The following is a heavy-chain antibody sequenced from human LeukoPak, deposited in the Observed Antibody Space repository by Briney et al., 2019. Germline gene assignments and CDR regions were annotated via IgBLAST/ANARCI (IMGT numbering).Heavy chain of an antibody. J-gene: IGHJ4*02. Sequence: PSETLSLTCTVSGGSISSYYWSWIRQPPGKGLEWIGYIYYSGSTNYNPSPKSRVTISVDTSKNQFSLKLSSVTAADTAVYYCATTVDFQWLVLDYWGQGTLVTVSS. CDR3: ATTVDFQWLVLDY. D-gene: IGHD6-19*01. CDR1: GGSISSYY. V-gene: IGHV4-59*08. CDR2: IYYSGST.